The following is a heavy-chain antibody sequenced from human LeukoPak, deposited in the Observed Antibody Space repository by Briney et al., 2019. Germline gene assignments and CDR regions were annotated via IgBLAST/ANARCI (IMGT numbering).Heavy chain of an antibody. CDR2: IIPILGIA. CDR3: ARMDVVVPAADP. V-gene: IGHV1-69*04. D-gene: IGHD2-2*01. J-gene: IGHJ5*02. CDR1: GGTFSSYA. Sequence: ASVKVSCKASGGTFSSYAISWVRQAPGQVLEWMGRIIPILGIANYAQKFQGRVTITADKSTSTAYMELSSLRSEDTAVYYCARMDVVVPAADPWGQGTLVTVSS.